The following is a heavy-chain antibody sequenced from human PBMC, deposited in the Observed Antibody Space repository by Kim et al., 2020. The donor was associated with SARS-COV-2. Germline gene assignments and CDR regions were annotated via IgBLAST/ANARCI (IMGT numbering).Heavy chain of an antibody. CDR3: AKDHPSSGWPTFDS. D-gene: IGHD6-19*01. V-gene: IGHV3-23*05. CDR1: GFTFSRRA. CDR2: VNNNNNP. Sequence: GGSLRLSCAASGFTFSRRAMSWVRQVPGKGLEWIASVNNNNNPYYADSVKGRFTVPRDITKDTLYLQMNSLRADDTALYYCAKDHPSSGWPTFDSWGQGTLVAVSS. J-gene: IGHJ4*02.